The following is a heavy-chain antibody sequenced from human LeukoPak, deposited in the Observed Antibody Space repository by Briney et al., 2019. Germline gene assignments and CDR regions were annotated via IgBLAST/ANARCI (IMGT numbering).Heavy chain of an antibody. D-gene: IGHD3-10*01. V-gene: IGHV4-34*01. Sequence: SETLSLTCAVYGGSFSGYYWSWIRQPPGKGLEWIGEINHSGSTNYNPSLKSRVTISVDTSKNQFSLRLSSLTAADTAVYYCAGGGSGYYGSGSYYKSWGQGTLVTVSS. CDR3: AGGGSGYYGSGSYYKS. CDR2: INHSGST. CDR1: GGSFSGYY. J-gene: IGHJ5*02.